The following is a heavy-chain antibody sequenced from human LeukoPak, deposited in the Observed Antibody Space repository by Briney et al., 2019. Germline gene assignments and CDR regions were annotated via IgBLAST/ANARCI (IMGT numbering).Heavy chain of an antibody. CDR1: GDSVSSNSAA. V-gene: IGHV6-1*01. Sequence: SQTLSLTCAISGDSVSSNSAAWNWIRQSPSRGLEWLGRTYYRSKWSNEYAVSVKSRITINPDTSKNQFSLQLNSVTPEDTAVYYCARGGTRYCTSSICYFDYWGPGIQVTVSS. CDR2: TYYRSKWSN. D-gene: IGHD2-2*01. J-gene: IGHJ4*02. CDR3: ARGGTRYCTSSICYFDY.